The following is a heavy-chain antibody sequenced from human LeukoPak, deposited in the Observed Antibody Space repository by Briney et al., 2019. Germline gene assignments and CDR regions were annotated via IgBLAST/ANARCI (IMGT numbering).Heavy chain of an antibody. J-gene: IGHJ6*03. D-gene: IGHD2-2*01. CDR3: ARVVGVSGYCSSTSCWGNYYYMDV. CDR1: GFTFSDYY. Sequence: GGSLRLSCAASGFTFSDYYMSWIRQAPGKGLEWVSYISSSGSTIYYADSVKGRFTISRDNAKNSLYLQMNSLRAEDTAVYYCARVVGVSGYCSSTSCWGNYYYMDVWGKGTTVTVSS. CDR2: ISSSGSTI. V-gene: IGHV3-11*04.